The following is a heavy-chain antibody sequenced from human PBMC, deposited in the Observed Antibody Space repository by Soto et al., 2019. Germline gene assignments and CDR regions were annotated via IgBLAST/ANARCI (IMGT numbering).Heavy chain of an antibody. Sequence: SETLSLTCAVYGGSFSGYYWSWIRQPPGKGLEWIGEINHSGSTNYNPSLKSRVTISVDTSKNQFSLKLSSVTAADTAVYYCARLVRAVKATYYGMDVWGQGTTVTVSS. CDR1: GGSFSGYY. J-gene: IGHJ6*02. D-gene: IGHD3-10*01. CDR2: INHSGST. CDR3: ARLVRAVKATYYGMDV. V-gene: IGHV4-34*01.